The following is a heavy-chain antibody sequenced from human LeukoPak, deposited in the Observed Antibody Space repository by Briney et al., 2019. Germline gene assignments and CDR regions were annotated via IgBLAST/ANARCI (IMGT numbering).Heavy chain of an antibody. CDR1: GFTVSGNY. CDR2: IYSGGST. D-gene: IGHD1-1*01. Sequence: PGGSLRLSCAASGFTVSGNYMSWVRQAPGKGLEWVSVIYSGGSTYYADSVKGRFTISRDNSKNTLYLQMNSLRAEDTAVYYCARARIQPEEASKGGGFWFDPWGQGTLVTVSS. V-gene: IGHV3-66*01. J-gene: IGHJ5*02. CDR3: ARARIQPEEASKGGGFWFDP.